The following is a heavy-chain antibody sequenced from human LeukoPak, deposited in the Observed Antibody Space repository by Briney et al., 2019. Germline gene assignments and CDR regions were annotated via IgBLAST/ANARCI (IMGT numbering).Heavy chain of an antibody. Sequence: PGRSLRLSCAASGFTFSSYGMHWVRQAPGKGLEWVAVIWYDGSNKYYADSVKGRFTIPRDNSKNTLYLQMNSLRAEDTAVYYCAKDSVAAAGKAPNWFDPWGQGTLVTVSS. CDR3: AKDSVAAAGKAPNWFDP. J-gene: IGHJ5*02. D-gene: IGHD6-13*01. V-gene: IGHV3-33*06. CDR1: GFTFSSYG. CDR2: IWYDGSNK.